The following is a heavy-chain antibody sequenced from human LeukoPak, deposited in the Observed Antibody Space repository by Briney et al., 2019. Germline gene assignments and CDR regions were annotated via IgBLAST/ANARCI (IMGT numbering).Heavy chain of an antibody. CDR3: AKDSVFELLWFERGGGFDY. CDR1: GFTFDDYA. J-gene: IGHJ4*02. V-gene: IGHV3-9*01. Sequence: QPGGSLRLSCAASGFTFDDYAMHWVRQAPGKGLEWVSAISWNSGSIGYADSVKGRFTISRDNAKNSLYLQMNSLRAEDTALYYCAKDSVFELLWFERGGGFDYWGQGTLVTVSS. CDR2: ISWNSGSI. D-gene: IGHD3-10*01.